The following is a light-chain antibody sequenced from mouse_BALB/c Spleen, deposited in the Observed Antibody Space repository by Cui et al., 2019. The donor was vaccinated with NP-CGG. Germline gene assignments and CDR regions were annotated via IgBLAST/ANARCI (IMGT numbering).Light chain of an antibody. J-gene: IGLJ1*01. CDR1: TGAVTTSNY. V-gene: IGLV1*01. Sequence: QAVVTPGSSLTTSPGGTVTLTCRSSTGAVTTSNYANWVQEKPDHLFTGLIGGTNNRAPGVPARFSGSLIGDKAALTITGAQTEDEAIYFCALWYSNHWVFGGGTKLTVL. CDR3: ALWYSNHWV. CDR2: GTN.